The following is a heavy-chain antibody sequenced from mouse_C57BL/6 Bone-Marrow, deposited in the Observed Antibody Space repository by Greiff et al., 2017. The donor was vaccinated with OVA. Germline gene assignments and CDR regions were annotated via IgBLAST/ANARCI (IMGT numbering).Heavy chain of an antibody. CDR2: INPNPGGT. CDR3: AREDYSNFLDY. Sequence: EVQLQQSGPELVKPGASVTISCKASGYTFTDYYMNWVKQSHGQSLEWIGDINPNPGGTSYNQKFKGKATLTVDKSSSTAYMELRSLTSEDSAVYYCAREDYSNFLDYWGQGTTLTVSS. J-gene: IGHJ2*01. D-gene: IGHD2-5*01. V-gene: IGHV1-26*01. CDR1: GYTFTDYY.